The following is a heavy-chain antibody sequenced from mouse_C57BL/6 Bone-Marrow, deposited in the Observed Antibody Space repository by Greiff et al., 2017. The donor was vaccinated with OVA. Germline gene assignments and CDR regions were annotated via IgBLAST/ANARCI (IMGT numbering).Heavy chain of an antibody. V-gene: IGHV5-6*01. Sequence: EVKLMESGGDLVKPGGSLKLSCAASGFTFSSYGMSWVRQTPDKRLEWVATISSGGSYTYYPDSVKGRFTISRDNAKNTLYLQMSSLKSEDTAMYYCARERITTVVANFDYWGQGTTLTVSS. J-gene: IGHJ2*01. D-gene: IGHD1-1*01. CDR3: ARERITTVVANFDY. CDR2: ISSGGSYT. CDR1: GFTFSSYG.